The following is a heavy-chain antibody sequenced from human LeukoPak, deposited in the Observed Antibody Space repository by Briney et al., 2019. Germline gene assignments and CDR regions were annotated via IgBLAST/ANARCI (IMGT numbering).Heavy chain of an antibody. J-gene: IGHJ6*02. CDR2: IYYSGST. Sequence: KASETLSLTCTVSGGSISSYYWSWIRQPPGKGLEWIGHIYYSGSTNYNPSLESRVTISVDTSKNQFSLKLSSVTAADTAVYYCARRPRGYGMDVWGQGTTVTVSS. CDR1: GGSISSYY. CDR3: ARRPRGYGMDV. V-gene: IGHV4-59*01.